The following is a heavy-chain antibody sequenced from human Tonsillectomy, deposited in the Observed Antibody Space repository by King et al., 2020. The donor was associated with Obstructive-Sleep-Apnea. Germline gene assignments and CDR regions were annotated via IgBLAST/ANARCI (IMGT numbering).Heavy chain of an antibody. CDR1: GYTFTAYF. J-gene: IGHJ4*02. CDR2: INPDSGAT. CDR3: ARDLSPPRTYYFDY. V-gene: IGHV1-2*02. D-gene: IGHD1-14*01. Sequence: VQLVESGAEVKKPGASVKVSCTASGYTFTAYFMHWVRQAPGQGLEWRGWINPDSGATNYAQKFQGRVTLTRDSSINTAYMGLKRVPSDDTAVYYCARDLSPPRTYYFDYWGQGTLVTVSS.